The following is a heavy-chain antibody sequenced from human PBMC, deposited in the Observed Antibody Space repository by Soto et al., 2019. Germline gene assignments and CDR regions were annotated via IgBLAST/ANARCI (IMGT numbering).Heavy chain of an antibody. CDR2: ISASGGST. CDR1: GFTFSTYA. D-gene: IGHD3-10*01. V-gene: IGHV3-23*01. CDR3: ARVNRPGFYYYYGMDV. J-gene: IGHJ6*02. Sequence: GGSLRLSCAASGFTFSTYAMTWVRQAPGKGLEWVSAISASGGSTYYADSVKGRFTISRDNSKNTLYLQMNSLRAEDTTVYYCARVNRPGFYYYYGMDVWGQGTTVTVSS.